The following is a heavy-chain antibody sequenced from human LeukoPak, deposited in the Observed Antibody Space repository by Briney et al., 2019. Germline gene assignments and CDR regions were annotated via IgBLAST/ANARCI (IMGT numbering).Heavy chain of an antibody. CDR1: GYTFTSYA. CDR2: INTNTGNP. Sequence: AASVKVSCKASGYTFTSYAMNWVRQAPGQGLEWMGWINTNTGNPTYAQGFTGRFVFSLDTSVSTAYLQISSLKAEDTAVYYCARDLYTITFGGVTAFDYWGQGTLVTVSS. V-gene: IGHV7-4-1*02. D-gene: IGHD3-16*01. CDR3: ARDLYTITFGGVTAFDY. J-gene: IGHJ4*02.